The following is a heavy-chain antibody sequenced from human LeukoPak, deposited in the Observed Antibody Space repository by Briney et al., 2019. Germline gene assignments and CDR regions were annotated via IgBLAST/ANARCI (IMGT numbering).Heavy chain of an antibody. Sequence: GGSLRLSCAASGFTFSSYSMNWVRQAPGKGLEWVSSISSSSSYIYYADSVKGRFTISRDNAKNSLYLQMNSLRAEDTAIYYCARGDTTVTRHFDYWGQGTLVTVSS. CDR1: GFTFSSYS. V-gene: IGHV3-21*04. J-gene: IGHJ4*02. CDR3: ARGDTTVTRHFDY. CDR2: ISSSSSYI. D-gene: IGHD4-17*01.